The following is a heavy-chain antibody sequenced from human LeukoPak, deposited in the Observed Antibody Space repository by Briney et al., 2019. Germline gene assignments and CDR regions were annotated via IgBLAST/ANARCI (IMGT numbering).Heavy chain of an antibody. V-gene: IGHV4-39*07. CDR1: GGSISSSSYY. CDR3: ARVGGSYTYYYYYGMDV. Sequence: SETLSLTCTVSGGSISSSSYYWGWIRQPPGKGLEWIGSIYYSGSTYYNPSLKSRVTISVDTSKNQFSLKLSSVTAADTAVYYCARVGGSYTYYYYYGMDVWGQGTTVTVSS. J-gene: IGHJ6*02. CDR2: IYYSGST. D-gene: IGHD1-26*01.